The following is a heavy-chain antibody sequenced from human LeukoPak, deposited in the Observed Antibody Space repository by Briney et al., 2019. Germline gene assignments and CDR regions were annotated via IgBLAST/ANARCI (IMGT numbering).Heavy chain of an antibody. CDR3: ARVDRAVAGTPHY. D-gene: IGHD6-19*01. V-gene: IGHV1-69*02. CDR2: IIHILGIA. J-gene: IGHJ4*02. CDR1: GGTFSSYT. Sequence: SVKVSCKASGGTFSSYTISWVRQAPGQGLEWMGRIIHILGIANYAQKFQGRVTITADKSTSTAYMELSSLRSEDTAVYYCARVDRAVAGTPHYWGQGTLVTVSS.